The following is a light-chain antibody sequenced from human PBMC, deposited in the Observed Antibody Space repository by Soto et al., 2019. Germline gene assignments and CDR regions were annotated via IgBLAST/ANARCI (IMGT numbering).Light chain of an antibody. Sequence: QSALTQPASVSGSPGQSITISCTGTSSDIGGYNYVSWYQQHPGKAPKLMIYEVSNRPSGVFNRFSGSKSGNTASLTISGLQAEDEANYYCSSYTSSSTLVVFGGGTTLTVL. J-gene: IGLJ2*01. V-gene: IGLV2-14*01. CDR2: EVS. CDR3: SSYTSSSTLVV. CDR1: SSDIGGYNY.